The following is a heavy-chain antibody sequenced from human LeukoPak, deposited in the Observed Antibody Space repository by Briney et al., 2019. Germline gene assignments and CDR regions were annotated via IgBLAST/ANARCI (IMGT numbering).Heavy chain of an antibody. J-gene: IGHJ2*01. CDR1: GGSISTTNYY. CDR3: ARGGYSSYHWYYDL. D-gene: IGHD6-13*01. Sequence: PSETLSLTCNVSGGSISTTNYYWGWIRQPPGKGLEWLGNIHYSGSTYYDPCLKSRVTISVDTSKNQFSLKLYSVTAADTAVYYCARGGYSSYHWYYDLWGRGTLVTVSS. CDR2: IHYSGST. V-gene: IGHV4-39*07.